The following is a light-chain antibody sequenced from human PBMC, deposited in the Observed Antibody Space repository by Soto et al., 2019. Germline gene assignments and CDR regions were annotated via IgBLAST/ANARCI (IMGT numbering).Light chain of an antibody. CDR3: CSYAGRDIL. J-gene: IGLJ3*02. CDR1: NIDLENYNV. V-gene: IGLV2-23*02. Sequence: QSALTQPASVSGSPGQSITLSCTGSNIDLENYNVVSWYQQYPGKAPKLIIYEVTKRPSGVSSRFSGSKSGNTASLTISGLQAEDEAEYHCCSYAGRDILFGGGTKVTVL. CDR2: EVT.